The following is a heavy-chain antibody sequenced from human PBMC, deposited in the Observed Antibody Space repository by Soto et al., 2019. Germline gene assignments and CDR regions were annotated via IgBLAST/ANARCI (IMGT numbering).Heavy chain of an antibody. CDR1: GFTFSSYA. J-gene: IGHJ4*02. Sequence: GGSLRLSCAASGFTFSSYAMHWVRQAPGKGLEWVAVISYDGSNKYYADSVKGRFTISRDNSKNTLYLQMNSLRAEDTAVYYCARDRSSWSLDAVGLGYFDYWGQGTLVTVSS. CDR2: ISYDGSNK. V-gene: IGHV3-30-3*01. D-gene: IGHD6-13*01. CDR3: ARDRSSWSLDAVGLGYFDY.